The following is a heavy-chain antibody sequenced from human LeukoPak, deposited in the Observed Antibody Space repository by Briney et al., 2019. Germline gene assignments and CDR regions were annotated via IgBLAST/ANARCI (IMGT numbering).Heavy chain of an antibody. Sequence: GASVKVSCKASGYTFTSYDINWVRQATGQGLEGMGWMNPNSGNTGYAQKFQGRVTMTRNTSISTAYMELSSLRSEDTAVYYCARGRITMVRGAKSRYYFDYWGQGTLVTVSS. CDR2: MNPNSGNT. D-gene: IGHD3-10*01. CDR3: ARGRITMVRGAKSRYYFDY. CDR1: GYTFTSYD. J-gene: IGHJ4*02. V-gene: IGHV1-8*02.